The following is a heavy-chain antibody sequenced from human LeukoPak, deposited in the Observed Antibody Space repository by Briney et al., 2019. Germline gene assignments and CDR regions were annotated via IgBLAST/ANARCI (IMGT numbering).Heavy chain of an antibody. V-gene: IGHV3-11*01. D-gene: IGHD5-18*01. J-gene: IGHJ4*02. CDR3: ATRSRGYSYGGFDY. CDR1: GFTFSDYY. CDR2: ISSSDSTI. Sequence: GGSLRLSCAASGFTFSDYYMSWIRQAPGKGLEWVSYISSSDSTIYYADSVKGRFTISRDNAKNSLFLQMNSLRAEDTALCYCATRSRGYSYGGFDYWGQGTLVTVSS.